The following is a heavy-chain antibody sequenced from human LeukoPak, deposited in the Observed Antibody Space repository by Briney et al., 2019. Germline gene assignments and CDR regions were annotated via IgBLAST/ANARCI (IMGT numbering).Heavy chain of an antibody. J-gene: IGHJ3*02. V-gene: IGHV3-30-3*01. CDR3: ARDSFMGAPDAFDI. CDR2: ISYDGSNK. Sequence: GGSLRLSCAASGFTFSSYAMHWVRQAPGKGLEWVAVISYDGSNKYYADSVKGRFTISRDNSKNTLYLQMNSLRSDDTAVYYCARDSFMGAPDAFDIWGQGTMVTVSS. D-gene: IGHD3-16*02. CDR1: GFTFSSYA.